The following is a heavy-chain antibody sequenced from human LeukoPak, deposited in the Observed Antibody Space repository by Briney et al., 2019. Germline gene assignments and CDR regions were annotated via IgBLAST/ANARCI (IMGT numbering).Heavy chain of an antibody. D-gene: IGHD6-19*01. CDR3: ASDSRGYIDY. CDR1: GFTLSNYA. Sequence: PGGSLRLSCAASGFTLSNYAVHWVRQAPGKGLEWVAVMSYDGNDAYYADSVKGRFTISRDNSKNTLFLQMNSLRAEDTAVYYCASDSRGYIDYWGQGTLVTVSS. CDR2: MSYDGNDA. V-gene: IGHV3-30-3*01. J-gene: IGHJ4*02.